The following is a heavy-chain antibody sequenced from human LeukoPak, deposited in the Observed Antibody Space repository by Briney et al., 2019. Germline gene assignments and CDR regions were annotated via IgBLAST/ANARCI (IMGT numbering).Heavy chain of an antibody. CDR3: ARDSVLGYCSSTRCYEVDY. V-gene: IGHV3-21*01. CDR2: ISSSSSYI. Sequence: GGSLRLSCAASGFTFSSYSMNWVRQAPGKGLEWVSSISSSSSYIYYADSVKGRFTISRDNAKNSLYLQMNSLRAEDSAGYYCARDSVLGYCSSTRCYEVDYWGQGTLVTVSS. J-gene: IGHJ4*02. CDR1: GFTFSSYS. D-gene: IGHD2-2*01.